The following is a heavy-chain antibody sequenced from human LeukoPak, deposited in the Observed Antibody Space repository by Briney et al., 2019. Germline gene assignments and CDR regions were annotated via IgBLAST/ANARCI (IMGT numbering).Heavy chain of an antibody. V-gene: IGHV4-38-2*02. Sequence: SETLSLTCTVSGYSISSGYYWGWIWQPPGKGLEWIGSIYHSGNTYYNASLKGRVTISVDTSKNQFSLQLNSVTAADTAVYYCARFPRVPSYYFDYWGQGTLATVSS. CDR2: IYHSGNT. J-gene: IGHJ4*02. D-gene: IGHD6-6*01. CDR1: GYSISSGYY. CDR3: ARFPRVPSYYFDY.